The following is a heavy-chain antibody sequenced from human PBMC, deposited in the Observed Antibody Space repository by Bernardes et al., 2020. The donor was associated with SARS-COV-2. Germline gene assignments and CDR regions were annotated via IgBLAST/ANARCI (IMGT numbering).Heavy chain of an antibody. Sequence: GGSLRLSCAASGFTFSSYGMNWVRQAPGKGLEWVAVIWYDGRNTYYADSVKGRFTISRDNSKNTLYLQMNSLRAEDTAVYYCARDRPHYYYGMDVWGQGTTVTVSS. CDR3: ARDRPHYYYGMDV. J-gene: IGHJ6*02. CDR2: IWYDGRNT. CDR1: GFTFSSYG. V-gene: IGHV3-33*01.